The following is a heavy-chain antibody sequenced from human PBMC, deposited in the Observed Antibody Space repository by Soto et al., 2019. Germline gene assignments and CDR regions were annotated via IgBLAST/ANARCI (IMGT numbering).Heavy chain of an antibody. Sequence: QLQLQESGPGLVKPSETLSLTCTVSGGSISSSSYYWGWIRQPPGKGLEWIGSIYYSGSTYYNPSLKSRGTIAVDTSKNQYSLKLSSVTAADTAVYYCAGLPAAIGVGWFDPWGQGTLVTVSS. CDR1: GGSISSSSYY. D-gene: IGHD2-2*02. CDR3: AGLPAAIGVGWFDP. V-gene: IGHV4-39*01. J-gene: IGHJ5*02. CDR2: IYYSGST.